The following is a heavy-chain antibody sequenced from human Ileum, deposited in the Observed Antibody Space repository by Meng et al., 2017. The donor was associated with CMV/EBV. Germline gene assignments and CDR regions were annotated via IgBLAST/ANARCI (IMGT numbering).Heavy chain of an antibody. D-gene: IGHD4-17*01. CDR1: GFTFSSYW. Sequence: GESLKISCAASGFTFSSYWMHWVRQAPGKGLVWVSRINSDGSSTSYADSVKGRFTISRDNAKNTLYLQMNSLRAEDTAVYYCARNPVTNRRASHFDYWGQGTRVTGAS. V-gene: IGHV3-74*01. J-gene: IGHJ4*02. CDR2: INSDGSST. CDR3: ARNPVTNRRASHFDY.